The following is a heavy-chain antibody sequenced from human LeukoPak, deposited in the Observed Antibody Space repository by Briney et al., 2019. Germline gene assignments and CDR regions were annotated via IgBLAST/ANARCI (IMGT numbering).Heavy chain of an antibody. Sequence: PSETLSLTCAVSGGSFSVYYWSWIRQPPGKGLEWIGEINHSANTNYNPSLKCRVTISGDTSKDQFSLKLSSVTAADTAVYYCARGGVPKLKASYSSSSRRLDYWGQGTLVTVSS. D-gene: IGHD6-6*01. J-gene: IGHJ4*02. V-gene: IGHV4-34*01. CDR3: ARGGVPKLKASYSSSSRRLDY. CDR1: GGSFSVYY. CDR2: INHSANT.